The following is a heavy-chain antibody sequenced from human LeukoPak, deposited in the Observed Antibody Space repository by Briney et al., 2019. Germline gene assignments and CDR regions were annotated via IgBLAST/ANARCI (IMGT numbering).Heavy chain of an antibody. V-gene: IGHV3-21*01. CDR2: ISSGSSYI. CDR1: GFSFSSYW. D-gene: IGHD6-13*01. J-gene: IGHJ5*02. CDR3: ARGKPRIAAAVDWFDP. Sequence: GGSLRLSCAASGFSFSSYWMHWVRQAPGKGLEWVSSISSGSSYIYYADSVKGRFTISRDNAKDSLYLQMQSLRAEDTAVYYCARGKPRIAAAVDWFDPWGQGTLVTASS.